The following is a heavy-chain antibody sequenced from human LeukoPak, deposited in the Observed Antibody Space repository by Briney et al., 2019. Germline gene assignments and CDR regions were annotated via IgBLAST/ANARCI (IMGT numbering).Heavy chain of an antibody. J-gene: IGHJ4*02. D-gene: IGHD5-12*01. CDR1: GYTFTSYA. Sequence: ASVKVSCKASGYTFTSYAMHWVRQAPGQRLEWMGWINAGNGNTKYPQKFQGRVTITRDTSASTAYMELSSLRSEDTAVYYCARGSIVATAFACWGQGTLVTVSP. V-gene: IGHV1-3*01. CDR2: INAGNGNT. CDR3: ARGSIVATAFAC.